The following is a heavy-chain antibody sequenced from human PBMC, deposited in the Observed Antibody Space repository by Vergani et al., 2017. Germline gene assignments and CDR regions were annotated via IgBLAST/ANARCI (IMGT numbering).Heavy chain of an antibody. D-gene: IGHD3-3*01. CDR1: GFTFSSYW. V-gene: IGHV3-7*01. J-gene: IGHJ6*02. CDR3: ARCYDFWSGYSMDV. Sequence: EVQLVESGGGLVQPGGSLRLSCAASGFTFSSYWMSWVRQAPGKGLEWVANIKQDGSEKYYVDSVKGRFTISRDNAKNSLYLQMNSLRAEDTAVYYCARCYDFWSGYSMDVWGQGTTVTVSS. CDR2: IKQDGSEK.